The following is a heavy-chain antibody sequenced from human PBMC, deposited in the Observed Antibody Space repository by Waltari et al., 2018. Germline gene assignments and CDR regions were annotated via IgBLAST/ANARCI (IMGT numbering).Heavy chain of an antibody. CDR2: IFSGGAT. J-gene: IGHJ4*02. Sequence: QVQLQVSGPGLVKPSEALSLTCTVSGGSISTTSYYWGWIRQPPGKGLEWIATIFSGGATYYNPSLKSGVTISADMSKNQFSLRVTSVTAADTAVYFCARLHDYYGSGKAAVDYWGQGTLVTVSS. V-gene: IGHV4-39*01. CDR1: GGSISTTSYY. CDR3: ARLHDYYGSGKAAVDY. D-gene: IGHD3-10*01.